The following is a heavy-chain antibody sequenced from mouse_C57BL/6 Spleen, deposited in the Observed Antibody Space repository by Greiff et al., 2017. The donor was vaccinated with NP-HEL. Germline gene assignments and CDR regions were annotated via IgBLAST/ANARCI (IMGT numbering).Heavy chain of an antibody. Sequence: EVQLQESGGDLVKPGGSLKLSCAASGFTFSSYGMSWVRQTPDKRLEWVATISSGGSYTYYPDSVKGRFTISRDNAKNTLYLQMSSLKSEDTAMYYCARGSSYFDYWGQGTTLTVSS. CDR1: GFTFSSYG. CDR2: ISSGGSYT. J-gene: IGHJ2*01. V-gene: IGHV5-6*01. D-gene: IGHD1-1*01. CDR3: ARGSSYFDY.